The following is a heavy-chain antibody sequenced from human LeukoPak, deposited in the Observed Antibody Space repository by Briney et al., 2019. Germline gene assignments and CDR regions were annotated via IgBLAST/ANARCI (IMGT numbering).Heavy chain of an antibody. D-gene: IGHD4-11*01. J-gene: IGHJ5*02. CDR2: IYYSGST. CDR3: ARIDYPQPSHWFDP. Sequence: KTSETLSLTCTVSGGSIRNYYWSWIRPPPGKGLEWIGCIYYSGSTSYNPSLKSRITISLDTSKNQFSLKLSSVTAADTAVYYCARIDYPQPSHWFDPWGQGTLVTVSS. V-gene: IGHV4-59*01. CDR1: GGSIRNYY.